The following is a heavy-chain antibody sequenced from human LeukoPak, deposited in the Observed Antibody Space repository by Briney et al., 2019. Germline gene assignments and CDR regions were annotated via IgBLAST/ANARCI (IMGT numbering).Heavy chain of an antibody. V-gene: IGHV3-23*01. Sequence: PGGSLRLSCAVSGITLSNYGMSWVRQAPGKGLEWVAGMSDSGGRTNYADSVKGRFTISRDNPKNTLYLHMNSLRAEDTAVYFCAKRGVVIRVILVGFHKEAYYFDSWGQGALVTVSS. CDR3: AKRGVVIRVILVGFHKEAYYFDS. CDR1: GITLSNYG. CDR2: MSDSGGRT. D-gene: IGHD3-22*01. J-gene: IGHJ4*02.